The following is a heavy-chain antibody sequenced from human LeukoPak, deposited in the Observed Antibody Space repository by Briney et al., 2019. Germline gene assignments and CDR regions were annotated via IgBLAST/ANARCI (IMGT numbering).Heavy chain of an antibody. J-gene: IGHJ6*04. CDR1: GGSFSGYY. V-gene: IGHV4-34*01. CDR2: INHSGST. CDR3: ARGYCSSTSCRNRTSYYGMDV. Sequence: KPSETLSLTCAVYGGSFSGYYWSWIRQPPGKGLEWIGEINHSGSTNYNPSLKSRVTISVDTSKNQFSLKLSSVTAADTAVYYCARGYCSSTSCRNRTSYYGMDVWGKGTTVTVSS. D-gene: IGHD2-2*01.